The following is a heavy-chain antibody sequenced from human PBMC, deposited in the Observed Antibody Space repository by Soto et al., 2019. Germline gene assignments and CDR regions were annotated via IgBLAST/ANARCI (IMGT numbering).Heavy chain of an antibody. CDR3: VREDWHRVDS. CDR1: GFMFSAYW. J-gene: IGHJ4*02. Sequence: EVQLVESGGRLVQPGGSLRLSCAASGFMFSAYWMSWVRQNPGKGLEWVATISGGGSDKFYVDSVKGRFTISRDDSKNTLYRQMDSLRAEDTAVYYWVREDWHRVDSWGQGTLVTVSS. V-gene: IGHV3-7*01. D-gene: IGHD2-21*01. CDR2: ISGGGSDK.